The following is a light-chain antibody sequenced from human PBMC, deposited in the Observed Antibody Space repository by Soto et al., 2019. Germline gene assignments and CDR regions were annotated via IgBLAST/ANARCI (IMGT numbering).Light chain of an antibody. J-gene: IGLJ3*02. Sequence: SYQLTQAPSVSVAPGQTARITCAGYNIGTKSVHWYQKKPDQAPILVIFDDFDRPSGIPERFSGSNSGNTATLTIRRVEAGDEADYYCQVWDFTGDHPNWVFGGGTK. CDR3: QVWDFTGDHPNWV. V-gene: IGLV3-21*02. CDR1: NIGTKS. CDR2: DDF.